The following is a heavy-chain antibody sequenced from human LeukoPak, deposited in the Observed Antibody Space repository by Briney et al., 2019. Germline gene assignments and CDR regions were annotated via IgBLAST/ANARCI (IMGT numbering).Heavy chain of an antibody. CDR2: IRYDGSNK. Sequence: GGSLRLSCAASGFTFSSYGMHWVRQAPGKGLEWVAFIRYDGSNKYYADSVKGRFTISRDNSKNTLYLQMNSLRAEDTAVYYCAKDIAEDFWSGSDYWGQGTLVTVSS. CDR3: AKDIAEDFWSGSDY. V-gene: IGHV3-30*02. J-gene: IGHJ4*02. CDR1: GFTFSSYG. D-gene: IGHD3-3*01.